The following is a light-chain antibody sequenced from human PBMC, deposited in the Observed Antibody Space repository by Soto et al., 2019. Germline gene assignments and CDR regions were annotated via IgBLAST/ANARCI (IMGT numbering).Light chain of an antibody. CDR2: AAS. V-gene: IGKV1-39*01. CDR3: QESITAPLT. J-gene: IGKJ4*01. Sequence: DIQMTQSPSSLSASVGDRVTITCRASQTINNYLNWYQQKPGKAPKLLIYAASSLPSGVPSRFSGSGSGTDFTLTISSLQAEDSATYFCQESITAPLTFGGGTKVEVK. CDR1: QTINNY.